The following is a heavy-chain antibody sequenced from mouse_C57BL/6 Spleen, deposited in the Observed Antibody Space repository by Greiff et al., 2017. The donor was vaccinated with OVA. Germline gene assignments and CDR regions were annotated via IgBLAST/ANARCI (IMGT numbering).Heavy chain of an antibody. CDR2: INPNNGGT. V-gene: IGHV1-22*01. D-gene: IGHD1-1*01. CDR1: GYTFTDYN. J-gene: IGHJ1*03. Sequence: EVQLQQSGPELVKPGASVKMSCKASGYTFTDYNMHWVKQSHGKSLEWIGYINPNNGGTSYNQKFKGKATLTVNKSSSTAYMELRSLTSEDSAVYYCARWKDYGSSYCYWYFDVWGTGTTVTVSS. CDR3: ARWKDYGSSYCYWYFDV.